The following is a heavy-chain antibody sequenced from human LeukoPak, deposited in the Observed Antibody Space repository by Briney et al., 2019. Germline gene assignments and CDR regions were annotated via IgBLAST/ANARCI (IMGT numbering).Heavy chain of an antibody. V-gene: IGHV1-2*06. CDR1: GYTFTGYY. Sequence: GASVKVSCKASGYTFTGYYMHWVRQAPGQGLEWMGRINPNSGGTNYAQKSQGRVTMTRDTSISTAYMELSRLRSDDTAVYYCARDLYYGYSYGSRLGYGMDVWGQGTTVTVSS. CDR3: ARDLYYGYSYGSRLGYGMDV. CDR2: INPNSGGT. D-gene: IGHD5-18*01. J-gene: IGHJ6*02.